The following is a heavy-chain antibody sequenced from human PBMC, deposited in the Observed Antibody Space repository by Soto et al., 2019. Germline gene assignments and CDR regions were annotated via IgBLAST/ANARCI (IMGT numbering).Heavy chain of an antibody. CDR1: ELNLKTYW. CDR2: IAGDGTEK. J-gene: IGHJ4*02. CDR3: VRGLYTGSPHFFY. Sequence: GGSLRLSCEASELNLKTYWMSWIRQAPGKGLEWVANIAGDGTEKNYVDSVKGRFTVSRDNAKRSLYLQMNSLRVEDTAVYYCVRGLYTGSPHFFYWGQGTLVTV. V-gene: IGHV3-7*05. D-gene: IGHD1-26*01.